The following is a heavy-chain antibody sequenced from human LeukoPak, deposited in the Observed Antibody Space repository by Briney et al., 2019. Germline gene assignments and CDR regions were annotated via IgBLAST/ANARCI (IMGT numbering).Heavy chain of an antibody. CDR1: GFTFSSYG. V-gene: IGHV3-30*18. CDR2: ISYDGSNK. Sequence: GRSLRLSCAASGFTFSSYGMHWVRQAPGKGLEWVAVISYDGSNKYYADSVKGRFTISRDNSKNTLYLQMNSLRAEDTAVYYCAKGGYYGSGSSIPLLDYWGQGTLVTVSS. J-gene: IGHJ4*02. D-gene: IGHD3-10*01. CDR3: AKGGYYGSGSSIPLLDY.